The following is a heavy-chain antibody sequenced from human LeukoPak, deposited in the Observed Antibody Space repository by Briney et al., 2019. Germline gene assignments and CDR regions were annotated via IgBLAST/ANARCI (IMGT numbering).Heavy chain of an antibody. CDR1: GGSISSSSYY. D-gene: IGHD5-24*01. Sequence: PSETLSLTCTVSGGSISSSSYYWGWIRQPPGKGLEWVGSIYYSGSTYYNPSLKSRVTISVDTSENQFSLKLNSVTAADTAVYYCARGPRWLQDYFNFWGQGTLATVSS. CDR2: IYYSGST. J-gene: IGHJ4*02. V-gene: IGHV4-39*07. CDR3: ARGPRWLQDYFNF.